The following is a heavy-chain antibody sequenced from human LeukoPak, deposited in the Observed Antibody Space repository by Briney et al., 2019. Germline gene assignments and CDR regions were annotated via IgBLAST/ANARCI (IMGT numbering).Heavy chain of an antibody. CDR3: ARDTPLFYDLLTRTYFFDY. J-gene: IGHJ4*02. D-gene: IGHD3-9*01. CDR2: IYHSGST. CDR1: GYSISSGYY. V-gene: IGHV4-38-2*02. Sequence: PSETLSLTCTVSGYSISSGYYWGWIRQPPGKGLEWIGSIYHSGSTYYNPSLKSRVTISVDTSKNQFSLKLSSVTAADTAVYFCARDTPLFYDLLTRTYFFDYWGQGTLVTVSS.